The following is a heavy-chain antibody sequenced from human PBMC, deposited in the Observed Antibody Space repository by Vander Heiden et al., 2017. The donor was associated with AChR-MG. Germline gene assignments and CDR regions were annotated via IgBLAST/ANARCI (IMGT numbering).Heavy chain of an antibody. CDR3: TTLRLNGPDY. J-gene: IGHJ4*02. CDR1: GFTFRNDW. V-gene: IGHV3-15*01. Sequence: EVQLVESGGGLVKPGGSLRLSCAASGFTFRNDWMSWVRQAPGKGLEWVGRIKSKTDGGTTDYAAPVKGKFTISRDDSKNTLYLQMNSLKTEDTAVYYCTTLRLNGPDYWGQGTLVTVSS. CDR2: IKSKTDGGTT.